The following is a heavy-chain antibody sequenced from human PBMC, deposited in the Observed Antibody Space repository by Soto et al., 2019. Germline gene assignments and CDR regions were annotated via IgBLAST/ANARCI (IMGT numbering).Heavy chain of an antibody. Sequence: EVQLVESGGGLVQPGGSLRLSCAASGFTFSSYWMHWVRQAPGKGLVWVSRINSDGSSTSYADSVKGRFTIPRDNAKTTLYLQMNSMRAEDKAVYYCVRTSLVVAAATREDYWGQGTLVTVSS. CDR1: GFTFSSYW. D-gene: IGHD2-15*01. CDR3: VRTSLVVAAATREDY. V-gene: IGHV3-74*01. CDR2: INSDGSST. J-gene: IGHJ4*02.